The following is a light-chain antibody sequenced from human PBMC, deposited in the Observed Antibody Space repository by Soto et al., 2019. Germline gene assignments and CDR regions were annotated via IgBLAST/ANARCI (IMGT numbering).Light chain of an antibody. CDR3: AAWDDSLSVNV. CDR1: SSNIGSNY. V-gene: IGLV1-47*01. CDR2: RNN. Sequence: QSALPQPPSASGTPGQRVTISCSGSSSNIGSNYVYWYQQLPGTAPKLLIYRNNQRPSGVPDRFSGSKSGTSASLAISGFRSEDEADYYCAAWDDSLSVNVFGTGTKVTVL. J-gene: IGLJ1*01.